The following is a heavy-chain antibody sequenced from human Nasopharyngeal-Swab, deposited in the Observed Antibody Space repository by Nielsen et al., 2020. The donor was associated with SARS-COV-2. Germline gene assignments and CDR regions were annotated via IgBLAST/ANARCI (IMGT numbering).Heavy chain of an antibody. J-gene: IGHJ3*02. Sequence: GESLKISCAASGFTFSSFGMHWVRQAPGKGLEWVAFIAHDASNKYYADSVKGRFTISRDNSKNTLYLQMNSLRAEDTAVYYCARDPDGYYDSSGYYSDAFDIWGQGTMVTVSS. V-gene: IGHV3-30*03. CDR3: ARDPDGYYDSSGYYSDAFDI. CDR1: GFTFSSFG. CDR2: IAHDASNK. D-gene: IGHD3-22*01.